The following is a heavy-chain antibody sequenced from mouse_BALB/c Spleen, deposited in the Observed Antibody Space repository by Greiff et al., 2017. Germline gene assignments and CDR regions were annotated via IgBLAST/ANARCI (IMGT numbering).Heavy chain of an antibody. CDR3: AYYYGSSYVGYWYFDV. CDR2: ISYSGST. Sequence: EVKLVESGPGLVKPSQSLSLTCTVTGYSITSDYAWNWIRQFPGNKLEWMGYISYSGSTSYNPSLKSRISITRDTSKNQFFLQLNSVTTEDTATYYCAYYYGSSYVGYWYFDVWGAGTTVTVSS. CDR1: GYSITSDYA. D-gene: IGHD1-1*01. J-gene: IGHJ1*01. V-gene: IGHV3-2*02.